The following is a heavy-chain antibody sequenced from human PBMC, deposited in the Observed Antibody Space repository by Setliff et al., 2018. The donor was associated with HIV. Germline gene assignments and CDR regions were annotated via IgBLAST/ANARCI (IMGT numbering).Heavy chain of an antibody. CDR3: ARVGLGGAFDI. V-gene: IGHV3-74*01. J-gene: IGHJ3*02. D-gene: IGHD1-26*01. Sequence: PGGSLRLSCAAPGFSFSDFWMHWVRQVPGQGLAWVSRVYSAGTTTTYADSVKGRFTISRDNGKNTLYLQMNSLRAEDSAVYFCARVGLGGAFDIWGQGTMVTVS. CDR1: GFSFSDFW. CDR2: VYSAGTTT.